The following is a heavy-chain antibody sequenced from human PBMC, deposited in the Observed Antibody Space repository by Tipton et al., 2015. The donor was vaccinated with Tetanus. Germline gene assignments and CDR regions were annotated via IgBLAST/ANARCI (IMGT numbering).Heavy chain of an antibody. J-gene: IGHJ4*02. D-gene: IGHD6-6*01. CDR3: ARRSVSARFDD. CDR1: GGSIRSGGFY. Sequence: TLSLTCTVSGGSIRSGGFYWSWIRQHPVKGLEWIGYIYYTENTYYNPSLKSRVTISVDTSKNQFSLKLSSVTAADTAVYYCARRSVSARFDDWGQGTLVTVSS. V-gene: IGHV4-31*03. CDR2: IYYTENT.